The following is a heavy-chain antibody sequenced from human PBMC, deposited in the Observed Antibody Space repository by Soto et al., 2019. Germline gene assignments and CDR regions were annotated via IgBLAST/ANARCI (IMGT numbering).Heavy chain of an antibody. J-gene: IGHJ3*01. CDR3: VRDSCGGDCYDPDAFDV. V-gene: IGHV3-48*01. CDR2: ITSSSRSI. CDR1: GFPFSTYD. D-gene: IGHD2-21*02. Sequence: EVQLVESGGGLVQPGGSLRLSCAASGFPFSTYDMNWVRQAPGKGLQWVAYITSSSRSISYADSVKGRFTISRDNAKNSLYLQMNSLRVEDTAVYYCVRDSCGGDCYDPDAFDVWGLGTMITVS.